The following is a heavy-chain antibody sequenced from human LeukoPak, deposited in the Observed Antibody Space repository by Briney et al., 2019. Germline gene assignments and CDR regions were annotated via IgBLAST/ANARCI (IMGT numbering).Heavy chain of an antibody. J-gene: IGHJ4*02. CDR2: IRYDGSIK. Sequence: GGSLRLSCAASGFTFSSYGMNWVRQAPGKGLEWVAFIRYDGSIKDYADSVKGRFTISRDNSKNTLYLQINSLRAEDMALYYCAKSSDGSTSFDQWGQGTLVTVSS. D-gene: IGHD2-2*01. V-gene: IGHV3-30*02. CDR3: AKSSDGSTSFDQ. CDR1: GFTFSSYG.